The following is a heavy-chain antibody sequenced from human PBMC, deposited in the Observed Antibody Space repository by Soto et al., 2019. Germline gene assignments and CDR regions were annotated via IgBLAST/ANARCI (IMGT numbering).Heavy chain of an antibody. D-gene: IGHD5-18*01. CDR2: MNPNSGNT. CDR3: ARGVKGYSFGLYYYYMDV. V-gene: IGHV1-8*01. Sequence: VASVKVSCKASGYTFTFNSHDINWVRQATGQGLEWMGWMNPNSGNTGYAQKFQGRVTMTRNTSISTAYMELSSLRSEDTAVYYCARGVKGYSFGLYYYYMDVWGKGTTVTVSS. CDR1: GYTFTFNSHD. J-gene: IGHJ6*03.